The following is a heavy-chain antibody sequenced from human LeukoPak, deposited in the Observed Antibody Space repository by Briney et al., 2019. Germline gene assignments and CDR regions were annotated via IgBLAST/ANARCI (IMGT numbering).Heavy chain of an antibody. CDR3: AKPIAVADPLESFDY. Sequence: GGSLRLSCAASGFTFSSYAMSWVRQAPGEGLEWVSSISGSGGSTYYADSVKGRFTISRDNSKNTLYLQMNSLRAEDTAVYYCAKPIAVADPLESFDYWGQGTLVTVSS. V-gene: IGHV3-23*01. CDR1: GFTFSSYA. CDR2: ISGSGGST. J-gene: IGHJ4*02. D-gene: IGHD6-19*01.